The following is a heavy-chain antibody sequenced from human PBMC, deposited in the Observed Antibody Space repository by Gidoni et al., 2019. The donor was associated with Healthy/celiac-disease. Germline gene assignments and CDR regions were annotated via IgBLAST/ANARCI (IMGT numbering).Heavy chain of an antibody. CDR2: IYYSGST. V-gene: IGHV4-39*01. J-gene: IGHJ4*02. D-gene: IGHD3-3*01. Sequence: QLQLQESGPGLVKPSETLSLTCTVPGGPISRSSYYWGWIRQPPGKGLEWIGSIYYSGSTSYNPSLKSRVTISVDTSKNQFSLKLSSMTAADTAVYYCARRTITIFGVVITNYFDYWGQGTLVTVSS. CDR1: GGPISRSSYY. CDR3: ARRTITIFGVVITNYFDY.